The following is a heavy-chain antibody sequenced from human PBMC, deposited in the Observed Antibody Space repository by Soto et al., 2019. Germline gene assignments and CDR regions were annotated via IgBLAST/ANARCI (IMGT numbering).Heavy chain of an antibody. CDR2: IFYSGST. Sequence: PSETLSLTCIVSGGSISSGGCYYFSWRRQHPGKGLVWIGHIFYSGSTDYNPSLKSRLTISVDTSKNQFSLKLNAATAADTAVYYCTRVTASARIDSWGQGTLVTVSS. D-gene: IGHD2-21*01. CDR3: TRVTASARIDS. CDR1: GGSISSGGCYY. J-gene: IGHJ4*02. V-gene: IGHV4-31*03.